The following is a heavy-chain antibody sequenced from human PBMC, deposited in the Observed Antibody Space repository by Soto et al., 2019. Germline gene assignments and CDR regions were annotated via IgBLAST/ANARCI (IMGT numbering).Heavy chain of an antibody. CDR2: IKQDGSEK. CDR3: AGVSTWMYYGMDV. Sequence: HPGGSLRLSCAASGFTFSSYWMSWVRQAPGKGLEWVANIKQDGSEKYYVDSVKGRFTISRDNAKNSLYLQMNSLRAEDTAVYYCAGVSTWMYYGMDVWGQGTTVTVSS. J-gene: IGHJ6*02. CDR1: GFTFSSYW. V-gene: IGHV3-7*03. D-gene: IGHD5-12*01.